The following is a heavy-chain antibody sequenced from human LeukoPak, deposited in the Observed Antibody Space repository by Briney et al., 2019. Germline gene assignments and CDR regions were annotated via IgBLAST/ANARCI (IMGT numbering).Heavy chain of an antibody. Sequence: GGSLRLSCAAAGFTFSSYAMHWVRQAPGKGLEGGAVISYDGSNKYYADSGKGRFTIARDNSKNTLYLQMNSLRAEDTAVYYCARDRAGDFWSGGYYYYYGMDVWGQGTTVTVSS. V-gene: IGHV3-30-3*01. CDR3: ARDRAGDFWSGGYYYYYGMDV. CDR2: ISYDGSNK. CDR1: GFTFSSYA. J-gene: IGHJ6*02. D-gene: IGHD3-3*01.